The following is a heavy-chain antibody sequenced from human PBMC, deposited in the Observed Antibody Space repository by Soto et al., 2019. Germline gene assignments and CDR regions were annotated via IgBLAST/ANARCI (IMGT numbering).Heavy chain of an antibody. V-gene: IGHV4-38-2*01. J-gene: IGHJ4*02. Sequence: SETLSLTCAVSVYSISSGYYWVWIRQPPGKGLEWIGSIYHSGSTYYNPSLKSRVTISLDTSKNQFSLKLSSVTAADTAVYYCARVHSSGWYSFDYWGQGTLVTVSS. CDR2: IYHSGST. CDR1: VYSISSGYY. CDR3: ARVHSSGWYSFDY. D-gene: IGHD6-19*01.